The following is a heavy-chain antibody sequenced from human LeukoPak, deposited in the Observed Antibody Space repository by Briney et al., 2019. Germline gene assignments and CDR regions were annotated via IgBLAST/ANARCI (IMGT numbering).Heavy chain of an antibody. J-gene: IGHJ5*02. D-gene: IGHD3-10*01. CDR2: IYYSGST. V-gene: IGHV4-59*01. CDR3: ARDREINWFDP. Sequence: SETLSLTCTVSGGSISSYYRSWIRQPPGKGLEWIGYIYYSGSTNYNPSLKSRVTISVDTSKNQFSLKLSSVTAADTAVYYCARDREINWFDPWGQGTLVTVSS. CDR1: GGSISSYY.